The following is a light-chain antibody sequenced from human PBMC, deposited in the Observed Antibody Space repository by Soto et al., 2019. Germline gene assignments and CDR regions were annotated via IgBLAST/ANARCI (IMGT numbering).Light chain of an antibody. CDR2: EAS. V-gene: IGKV3-11*01. Sequence: EIVLTQSPVTLSLSPGERATLSCRASQSVDNCLAWYQQKPGQPPRLLIYEASNRATGIPARFSGSGSGTDFTLTISSLEPEDFALYYCQHRSNFGPGTKVDIK. J-gene: IGKJ3*01. CDR1: QSVDNC. CDR3: QHRSN.